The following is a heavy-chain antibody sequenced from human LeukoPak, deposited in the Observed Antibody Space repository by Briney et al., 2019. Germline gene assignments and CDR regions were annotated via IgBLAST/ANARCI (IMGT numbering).Heavy chain of an antibody. CDR1: GFTFSSYA. J-gene: IGHJ6*02. V-gene: IGHV3-30-3*01. Sequence: GGSLRLSCAASGFTFSSYAMHWVRQAPGKGLEWVAVISYDGSNKYYADSVKGRFTISRDNSKNTLYLQMNSLRAEDTAVYYCARRIRIPRGMDVWGQGTTVTVSS. D-gene: IGHD3-10*01. CDR3: ARRIRIPRGMDV. CDR2: ISYDGSNK.